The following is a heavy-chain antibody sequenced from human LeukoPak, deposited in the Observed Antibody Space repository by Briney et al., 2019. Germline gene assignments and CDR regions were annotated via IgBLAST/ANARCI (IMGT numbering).Heavy chain of an antibody. CDR2: IQTSGIT. D-gene: IGHD5-18*01. V-gene: IGHV4-4*07. Sequence: PSETLSLTCTVSGGSISSYYWSWIRQPAGKGLEWIGRIQTSGITNYNPSLKSRVTMSVDMSKNQFSLKLTSVTAADTAVYYCARTTEGGYTYGYFYYYYMDVWGKGTTVTISS. J-gene: IGHJ6*03. CDR1: GGSISSYY. CDR3: ARTTEGGYTYGYFYYYYMDV.